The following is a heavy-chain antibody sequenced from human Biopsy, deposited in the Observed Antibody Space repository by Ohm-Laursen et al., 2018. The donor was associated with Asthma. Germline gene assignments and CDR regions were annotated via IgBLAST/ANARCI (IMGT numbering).Heavy chain of an antibody. CDR1: GGSINSSTW. CDR3: ARGPELDV. Sequence: SDTLSLTCSVSGGSINSSTWWSWVRQPPGKGLEWIGETNERGVTNNNPSLKSRVIISIDTYWNRVSLKLTSVTAADTAVYYCARGPELDVWGQGTTVTVSS. CDR2: TNERGVT. J-gene: IGHJ6*02. V-gene: IGHV4-4*02.